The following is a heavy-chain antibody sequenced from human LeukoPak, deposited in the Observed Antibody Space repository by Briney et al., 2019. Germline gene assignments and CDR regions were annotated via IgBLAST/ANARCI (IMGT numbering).Heavy chain of an antibody. J-gene: IGHJ4*02. V-gene: IGHV3-21*01. CDR3: ARDNGVPAAFDY. Sequence: GGSLRLSCAASGFTFSSYSMNWVRQAPGKGLEWVSSISSSSYIYYADSVKGRFTISRDNAKNSLYLQMNSLRAEDTAVYYCARDNGVPAAFDYWGQGTLVTVSS. CDR2: ISSSSYI. CDR1: GFTFSSYS. D-gene: IGHD2-2*01.